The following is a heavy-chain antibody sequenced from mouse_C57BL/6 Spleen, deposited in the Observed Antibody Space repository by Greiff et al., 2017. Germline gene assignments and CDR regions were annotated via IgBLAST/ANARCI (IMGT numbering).Heavy chain of an antibody. Sequence: EVQLQQSGPELVKPGASVKISCKASGYTFTDYYMNWVKQSHGKSLEWIGDINPNNGGTSYNQKFKGKATLTVDKSSSTAYMELRSLTSEDSAVYYCAGRYDYDRAWFAYWGQGTLVTVSA. J-gene: IGHJ3*01. CDR1: GYTFTDYY. D-gene: IGHD2-4*01. V-gene: IGHV1-26*01. CDR3: AGRYDYDRAWFAY. CDR2: INPNNGGT.